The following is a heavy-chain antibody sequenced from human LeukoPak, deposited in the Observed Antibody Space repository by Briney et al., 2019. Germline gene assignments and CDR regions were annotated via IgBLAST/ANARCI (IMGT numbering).Heavy chain of an antibody. CDR3: ARGPRVLAVIAIPGGNWFDP. V-gene: IGHV4-28*03. CDR2: IYYSGST. J-gene: IGHJ5*02. CDR1: GYSISSSNW. Sequence: VKPSDTLSLTCAVSGYSISSSNWWGWIRQPPGKGLEWIGYIYYSGSTYYNPSLKSRVTMSVDTSKNQFSLKLSSVTAVDTAVYYCARGPRVLAVIAIPGGNWFDPWGQGTLVTVSS. D-gene: IGHD2-21*01.